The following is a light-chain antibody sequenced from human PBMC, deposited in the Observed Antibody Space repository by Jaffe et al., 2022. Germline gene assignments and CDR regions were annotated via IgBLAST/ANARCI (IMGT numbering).Light chain of an antibody. Sequence: EVVLTQSPATLSLSPGERATLSCRASQSVTTYLAWYQQKPGRAPRLLIYDASNRVAGIPPRFSGSGSGTDFTLTISSLEPEDFAIYYCQQRSKWPLTFGGGTEVEIK. J-gene: IGKJ4*01. CDR3: QQRSKWPLT. CDR1: QSVTTY. CDR2: DAS. V-gene: IGKV3-11*01.